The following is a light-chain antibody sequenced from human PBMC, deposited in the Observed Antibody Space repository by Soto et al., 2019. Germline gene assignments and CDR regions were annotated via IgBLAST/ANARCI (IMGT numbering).Light chain of an antibody. CDR2: GND. J-gene: IGLJ1*01. CDR3: AAWDDSLNGYV. CDR1: SSNIGSNT. V-gene: IGLV1-44*01. Sequence: QSVLTQPPSASGTPGQRVTISCSGSSSNIGSNTVNWYQQFPGTAPKLLNYGNDRRPSGVPDRISGSKSGSSASLAISGLQSEDEADYYCAAWDDSLNGYVFGTGTKVTVL.